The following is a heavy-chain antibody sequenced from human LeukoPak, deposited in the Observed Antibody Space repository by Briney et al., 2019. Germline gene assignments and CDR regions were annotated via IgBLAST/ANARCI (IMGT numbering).Heavy chain of an antibody. CDR1: GGSISSGGYS. CDR3: AREGSSSENWFDP. Sequence: SETLSLTCAVSGGSISSGGYSWSWIRQPPGKGLEWIGYIYHSGSTYYNPSLKSRVTISVDRSKNQFSLKLSSVTAADTAVYYCAREGSSSENWFDPWGQGTLVTVSS. V-gene: IGHV4-30-2*01. D-gene: IGHD6-6*01. J-gene: IGHJ5*02. CDR2: IYHSGST.